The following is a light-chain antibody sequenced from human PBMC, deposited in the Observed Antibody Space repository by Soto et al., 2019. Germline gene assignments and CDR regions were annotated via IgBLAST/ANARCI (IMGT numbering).Light chain of an antibody. CDR1: HDIRDQ. CDR3: HQYDNLSQT. CDR2: DAS. Sequence: IHMTQSPSSLSPSAAVRDTLTFQASHDIRDQLAWYQQKPGKAPKLLIYDASNLQTGVPSRFSGSGSGTDFTFTISSLQPEDIATYFCHQYDNLSQTFGHGTKVDIK. J-gene: IGKJ3*01. V-gene: IGKV1-33*01.